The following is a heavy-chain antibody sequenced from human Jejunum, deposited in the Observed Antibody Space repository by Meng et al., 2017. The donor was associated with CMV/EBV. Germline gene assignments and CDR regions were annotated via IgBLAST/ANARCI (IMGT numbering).Heavy chain of an antibody. D-gene: IGHD1-1*01. CDR1: GESISSNTFY. Sequence: GESISSNTFYWGWVRQPPGKGLEWIGNVYYPANTYYNRSLQSRATISVDTSKNQFSLKLRSVTAADTAMYFCAKTSTYGSSPTVYWGQGTLVTVSS. CDR3: AKTSTYGSSPTVY. V-gene: IGHV4-39*07. CDR2: VYYPANT. J-gene: IGHJ4*02.